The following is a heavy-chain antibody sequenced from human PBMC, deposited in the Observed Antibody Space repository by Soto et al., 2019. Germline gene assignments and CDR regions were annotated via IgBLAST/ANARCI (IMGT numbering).Heavy chain of an antibody. CDR2: VYYSGTT. D-gene: IGHD2-8*01. CDR3: ERNTDLTNTLRSRYSFDY. Sequence: SETLSLTCSVSGGSVSNKTYYWSWIRQPPGKRLEWIGYVYYSGTTNYNPSLKSRVTISVDMSKNQFSLRLSSVTAADTALYPCERNTDLTNTLRSRYSFDYWGQGTLVTVSP. CDR1: GGSVSNKTYY. J-gene: IGHJ4*02. V-gene: IGHV4-61*01.